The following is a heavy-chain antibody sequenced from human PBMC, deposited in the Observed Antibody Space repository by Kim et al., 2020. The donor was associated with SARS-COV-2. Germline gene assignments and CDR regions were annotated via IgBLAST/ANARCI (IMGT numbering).Heavy chain of an antibody. CDR3: ARQRATVTRNTYYVY. CDR1: GYSLIGYW. CDR2: IYPDDSDT. D-gene: IGHD4-17*01. V-gene: IGHV5-51*01. J-gene: IGHJ6*03. Sequence: GESLKISCKASGYSLIGYWIGWVRQMPGKGLEWMGVIYPDDSDTRYSPSFLGQVTISADKSINTAFLQWSSLRASDTAIYYCARQRATVTRNTYYVY.